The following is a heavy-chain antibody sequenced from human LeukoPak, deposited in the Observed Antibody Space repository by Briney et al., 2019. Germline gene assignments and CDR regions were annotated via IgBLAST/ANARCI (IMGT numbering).Heavy chain of an antibody. V-gene: IGHV1-2*02. Sequence: ASVKVSCMASGYTFTGYYMHWVRQAPGQGFEWMGWINPNTGGTNYAQNFQGRVTMTRDTSISTAYMELSGLRSDDTAVYYCASYPRYSSSPPFDYWGQGTLVTVSS. CDR3: ASYPRYSSSPPFDY. D-gene: IGHD6-6*01. CDR2: INPNTGGT. CDR1: GYTFTGYY. J-gene: IGHJ4*02.